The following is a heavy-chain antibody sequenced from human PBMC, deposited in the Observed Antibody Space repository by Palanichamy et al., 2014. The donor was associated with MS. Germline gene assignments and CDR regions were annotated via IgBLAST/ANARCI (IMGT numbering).Heavy chain of an antibody. CDR2: ISYDGSNK. CDR3: ASWKQQLVRDWFDP. D-gene: IGHD6-13*01. CDR1: GFTFSSYA. V-gene: IGHV3-30-3*01. Sequence: QVQLVESGGGVVQPGRSLRLSCAASGFTFSSYAMHWARQAPGKGLEWVAVISYDGSNKYYADSVKGRFTISRDNSKNTLYLQMNSLRAEDTAVYYCASWKQQLVRDWFDPWGQGTLVTVSS. J-gene: IGHJ5*02.